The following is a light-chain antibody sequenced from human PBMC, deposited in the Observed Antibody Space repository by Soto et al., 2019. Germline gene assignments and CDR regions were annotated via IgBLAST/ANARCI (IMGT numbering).Light chain of an antibody. Sequence: QTVVTQEPSFSVSPGRTDTLTCCLSAASVSVSNYPSRYQQPPGQAPRPLIYSTNTRASGVHDRFSGSILGNNAALSLTGAPAEGEGDSYYLLYIASGIWVFGGGTALTVL. V-gene: IGLV8-61*01. J-gene: IGLJ3*02. CDR2: STN. CDR1: AASVSVSNY. CDR3: LLYIASGIWV.